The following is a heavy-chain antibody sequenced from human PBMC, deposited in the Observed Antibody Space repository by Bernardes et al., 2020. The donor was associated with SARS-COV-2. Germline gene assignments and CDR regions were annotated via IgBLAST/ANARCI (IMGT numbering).Heavy chain of an antibody. D-gene: IGHD3-22*01. CDR3: ARQGDYYDSSGAWFDP. CDR1: GGSISSSSYY. V-gene: IGHV4-39*01. Sequence: SETLSLTCTVSGGSISSSSYYWGWLRQPPGKGLEWIGSIYYSGSTYYNPSLKSRVTISVDTSKNQFSLKLSSVTAADTAVYYCARQGDYYDSSGAWFDPGGQGTLVTVSS. CDR2: IYYSGST. J-gene: IGHJ5*02.